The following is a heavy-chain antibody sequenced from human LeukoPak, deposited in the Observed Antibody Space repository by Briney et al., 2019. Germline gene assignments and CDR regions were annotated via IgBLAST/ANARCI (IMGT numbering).Heavy chain of an antibody. J-gene: IGHJ4*02. CDR1: GFTVSNNS. D-gene: IGHD4-11*01. V-gene: IGHV3-53*05. CDR3: AKKKTDYSYPSSFDY. CDR2: IYYDDRT. Sequence: GGSLRLSCTVSGFTVSNNSMSWVRQAPGKGLEWVSFIYYDDRTHYSDSVKGRFTISRDNSKNTLYLQMNSLRAEDTAVYYCAKKKTDYSYPSSFDYWGQGTLVTVSS.